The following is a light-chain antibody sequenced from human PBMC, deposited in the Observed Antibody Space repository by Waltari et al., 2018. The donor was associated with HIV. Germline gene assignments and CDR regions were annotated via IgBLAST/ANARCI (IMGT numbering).Light chain of an antibody. V-gene: IGLV2-11*01. J-gene: IGLJ1*01. CDR3: SSYAGIDSFDI. CDR1: RTDVGYYNA. Sequence: QAAPTQPLSVSGSPGQSVTISCTGTRTDVGYYNAVSWYQQHPGKAPKLIIYEINKRSLGVFDRFFGSKSGNTASLIIFGLQAEDDADYYCSSYAGIDSFDIFGAGT. CDR2: EIN.